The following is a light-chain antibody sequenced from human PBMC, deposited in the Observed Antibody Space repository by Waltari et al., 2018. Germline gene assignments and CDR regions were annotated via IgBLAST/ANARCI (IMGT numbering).Light chain of an antibody. CDR3: SSYTSSSKV. CDR2: DVS. V-gene: IGLV2-14*03. Sequence: QSALTQPASVSGSPGQSIPISCTGTSRDVGGYHYVSWYQQHPGKAPKRMIYDVSNRPSGVSNRFSGSKSGNTASLTISGLQAEDEADYYCSSYTSSSKVFGGGTKLTVL. J-gene: IGLJ2*01. CDR1: SRDVGGYHY.